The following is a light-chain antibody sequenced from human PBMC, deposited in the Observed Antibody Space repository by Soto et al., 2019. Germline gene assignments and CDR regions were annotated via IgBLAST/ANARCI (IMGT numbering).Light chain of an antibody. CDR3: QSYESSLSGYV. J-gene: IGLJ1*01. V-gene: IGLV1-40*01. Sequence: SALTQPPSVSGAPGQGVTISCTGSSSNIGAGYDVHWYQHLPGTAPKLLIYGNTNRPSGVPDRFSGSKSGTSASLAITGLQAEDEADYYCQSYESSLSGYVFGTGTKATVL. CDR2: GNT. CDR1: SSNIGAGYD.